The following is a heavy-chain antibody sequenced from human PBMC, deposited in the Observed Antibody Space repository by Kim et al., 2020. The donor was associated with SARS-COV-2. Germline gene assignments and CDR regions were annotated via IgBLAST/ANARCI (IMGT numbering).Heavy chain of an antibody. Sequence: GGSLRLSCAASGFTFNSYTMNWVRQAPGKGLEWVSSISSSGSYMYYADSVKGRFTISRDNAKNSLYLQMNSLRAEDTAVYYCARALYGDYWGQGTLVTVS. V-gene: IGHV3-21*01. CDR3: ARALYGDY. D-gene: IGHD4-17*01. J-gene: IGHJ4*02. CDR2: ISSSGSYM. CDR1: GFTFNSYT.